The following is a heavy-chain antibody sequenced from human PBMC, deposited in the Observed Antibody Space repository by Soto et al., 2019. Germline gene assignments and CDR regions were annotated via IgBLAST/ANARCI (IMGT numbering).Heavy chain of an antibody. Sequence: GASVKVSCKASAYTFTNYGISWVRQAPGQGLEWMGWISGYNGQTNYAQSFRGRVTFTTDTSTSTAYMELRSLRSDDTAMYYCAKTRYSSGCLDYWGQGTLVTVSS. D-gene: IGHD6-19*01. CDR2: ISGYNGQT. CDR3: AKTRYSSGCLDY. V-gene: IGHV1-18*01. CDR1: AYTFTNYG. J-gene: IGHJ4*02.